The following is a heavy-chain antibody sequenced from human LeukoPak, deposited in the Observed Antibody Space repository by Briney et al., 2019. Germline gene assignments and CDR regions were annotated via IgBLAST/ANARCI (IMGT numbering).Heavy chain of an antibody. CDR2: INPSGGST. CDR3: ARDSSGIVSELLTGYYYYYYMGV. J-gene: IGHJ6*03. D-gene: IGHD1-26*01. V-gene: IGHV1-46*01. Sequence: ASVKVSCKASGYTFTSYYMHWVRQAPGQGLEWMGIINPSGGSTSYAQKFQGRVTMTRDMSTSTVYMELSSLRSEDTAVYYCARDSSGIVSELLTGYYYYYYMGVWGKGTTVTVSS. CDR1: GYTFTSYY.